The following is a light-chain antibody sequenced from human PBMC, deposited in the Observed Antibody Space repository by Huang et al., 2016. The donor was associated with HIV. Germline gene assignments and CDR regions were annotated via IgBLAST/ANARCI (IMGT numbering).Light chain of an antibody. CDR2: GAS. J-gene: IGKJ2*01. V-gene: IGKV3-15*01. CDR3: QQYNNWPLYT. Sequence: EVVMTQSPATLSVSPGESATLSCRASQSLTTNFPWYQHKPGQAPRRLSHGASSRATGILASCSGSGSGTAFTLTIISLQSDDFAVYYCQQYNNWPLYTFGQGTKLEIK. CDR1: QSLTTN.